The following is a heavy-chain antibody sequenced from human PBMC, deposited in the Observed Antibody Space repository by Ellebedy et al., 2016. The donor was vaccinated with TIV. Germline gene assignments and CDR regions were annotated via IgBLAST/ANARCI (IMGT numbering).Heavy chain of an antibody. CDR3: AAPGGIAVAGTHYYYGMDV. J-gene: IGHJ6*02. V-gene: IGHV3-73*01. CDR2: IRSKANNYAT. Sequence: GESLKISCAASGFTFSGSAMHWVRQASGKGLEWVGRIRSKANNYATAYAASVKGRFTISRDDSKNTAYLQMDSLKTEDTAVYYCAAPGGIAVAGTHYYYGMDVWGQGTTVTVSS. D-gene: IGHD6-19*01. CDR1: GFTFSGSA.